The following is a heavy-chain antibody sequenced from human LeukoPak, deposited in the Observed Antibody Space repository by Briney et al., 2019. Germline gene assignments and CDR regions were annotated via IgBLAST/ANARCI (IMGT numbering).Heavy chain of an antibody. D-gene: IGHD1-1*01. J-gene: IGHJ2*01. CDR3: ARVGTLDRGYWYFDL. CDR2: IGFAGDT. Sequence: GGSLRLSCAASGFTFSSYDMHWVRQVTGKGLEWVSAIGFAGDTYYPGSVKGRFTISRENDKNSLYLQMNSLRAGDTAVYYCARVGTLDRGYWYFDLWGRGTQVTVSS. V-gene: IGHV3-13*01. CDR1: GFTFSSYD.